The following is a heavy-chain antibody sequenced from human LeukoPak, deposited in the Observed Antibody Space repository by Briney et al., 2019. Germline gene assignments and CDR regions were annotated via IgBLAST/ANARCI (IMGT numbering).Heavy chain of an antibody. V-gene: IGHV1-18*01. J-gene: IGHJ6*03. CDR3: ARDSHNWNYGGYYYYYMDV. CDR2: ISAYNGNT. Sequence: ASVKVSCKASGYTFTSYGISWVRQAPGQGLEWMGWISAYNGNTNYAQKPQGRVTMTTDTSTSTAYMELRSLRSDDTAVYYCARDSHNWNYGGYYYYYMDVWGKGTTVTVSS. CDR1: GYTFTSYG. D-gene: IGHD1-7*01.